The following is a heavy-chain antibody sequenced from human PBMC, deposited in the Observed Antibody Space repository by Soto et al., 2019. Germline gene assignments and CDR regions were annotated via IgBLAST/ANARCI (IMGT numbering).Heavy chain of an antibody. CDR3: ARDREDYGSGNYYNRIDF. J-gene: IGHJ4*02. CDR1: GGIFSTYA. CDR2: IIPIFGTP. Sequence: QVQLVQSGAEVKKPGSSVKVSCKASGGIFSTYAISWLRQAPGQGLEWMGGIIPIFGTPNYAQRFQGRVTITADETTSTAYRELSRLRSEDTAVYYCARDREDYGSGNYYNRIDFWGQGTLVTVSS. V-gene: IGHV1-69*01. D-gene: IGHD3-10*01.